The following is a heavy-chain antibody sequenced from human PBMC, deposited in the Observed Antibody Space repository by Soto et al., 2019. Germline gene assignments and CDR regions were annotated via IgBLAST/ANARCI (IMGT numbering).Heavy chain of an antibody. Sequence: EVQLVESGGGLVQPGGSLRLSCAASGFTFCSYWMHWVRQAPGEGLVWVSRINSDGSNTTYADSVKGRFTTSRDNAKNTLFLQMNSLRGEDTAVYYCARHVAVATISWGTYGMDVWGQGTTVTVSS. J-gene: IGHJ6*02. D-gene: IGHD5-12*01. CDR3: ARHVAVATISWGTYGMDV. CDR2: INSDGSNT. CDR1: GFTFCSYW. V-gene: IGHV3-74*01.